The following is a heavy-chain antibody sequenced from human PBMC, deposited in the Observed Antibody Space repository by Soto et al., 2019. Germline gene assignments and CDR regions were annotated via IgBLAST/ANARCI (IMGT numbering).Heavy chain of an antibody. CDR1: AFTFSSYG. CDR2: ISYDAGNK. D-gene: IGHD6-13*01. CDR3: AKETTLYSSSWYLSGMDV. Sequence: QAQLVESGGGVVQPGRSLRLSCVASAFTFSSYGMHWFRQAPGKGLEWVALISYDAGNKYYTESVRGRFTISRDNAKNMLYLQMNSLRAEDTAVYFCAKETTLYSSSWYLSGMDVWGQGTTVIVSS. V-gene: IGHV3-30*18. J-gene: IGHJ6*02.